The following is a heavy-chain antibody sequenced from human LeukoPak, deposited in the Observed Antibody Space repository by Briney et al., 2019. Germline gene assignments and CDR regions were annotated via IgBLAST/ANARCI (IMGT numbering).Heavy chain of an antibody. J-gene: IGHJ5*02. CDR3: TRDQYSSGWYSFDNWFDP. CDR1: GFTFGDYA. CDR2: IRSKAYGGTT. V-gene: IGHV3-49*04. Sequence: PGGSLRLSCTASGFTFGDYAMSWVRQAPGKGLEWVGFIRSKAYGGTTEYAASVKGRFTILRDDSKSIAYLQMNSLKTEDTAVYYCTRDQYSSGWYSFDNWFDPWGQGTLVTVSS. D-gene: IGHD6-19*01.